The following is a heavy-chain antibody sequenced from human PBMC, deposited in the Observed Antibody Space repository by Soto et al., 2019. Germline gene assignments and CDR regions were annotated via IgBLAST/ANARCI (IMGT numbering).Heavy chain of an antibody. Sequence: ASAKGSCTASGYTFTTYDISWVREAPGQGLEWMGWISPYNGNTNYAQKFQDRVTMTTDTSTSTAYMEVRSLRSDDTAVYYCARILTTDWYFDLWGRGTLVTVYS. CDR3: ARILTTDWYFDL. V-gene: IGHV1-18*01. CDR2: ISPYNGNT. D-gene: IGHD4-17*01. CDR1: GYTFTTYD. J-gene: IGHJ2*01.